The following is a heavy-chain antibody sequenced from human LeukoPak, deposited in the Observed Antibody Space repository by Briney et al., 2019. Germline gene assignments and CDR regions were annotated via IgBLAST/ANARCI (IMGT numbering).Heavy chain of an antibody. D-gene: IGHD2-15*01. CDR2: ISGSGGST. CDR1: GFTFSSYA. CDR3: AKGDPDTVVVVAATQVDY. J-gene: IGHJ4*02. Sequence: GGSLRLSCAASGFTFSSYAMSWVRQAPGKGLEWVSAISGSGGSTYYADSVKGRFTISRDNSKNTLYLQMNSLRAEDTAVYYCAKGDPDTVVVVAATQVDYWGQGTLVTVSS. V-gene: IGHV3-23*01.